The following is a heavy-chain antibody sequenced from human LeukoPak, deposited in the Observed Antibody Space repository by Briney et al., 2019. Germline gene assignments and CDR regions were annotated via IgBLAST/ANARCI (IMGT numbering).Heavy chain of an antibody. J-gene: IGHJ1*01. CDR1: SYPFTHYY. D-gene: IGHD1-14*01. CDR3: ARETSTTWPPRYFQH. CDR2: VSGYNAKT. V-gene: IGHV1-18*01. Sequence: ASVKVSCKASSYPFTHYYITWVRQAPGQGLEWMGWVSGYNAKTSYAQKFQGRVTMTIETSTTTAYMELESLRSDDTAVYYCARETSTTWPPRYFQHWGQGTLVAVSS.